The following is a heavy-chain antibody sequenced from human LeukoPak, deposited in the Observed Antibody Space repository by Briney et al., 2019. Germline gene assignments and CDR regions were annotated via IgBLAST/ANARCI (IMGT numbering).Heavy chain of an antibody. Sequence: SETLSLTCTVSGGSFTTGTYYWSWIRQPAGKGLEWIGRIYTSGRTDYNPSLKSRVTISVDTSKNQFSLKLSSVTAADTAVYYCARGSSSWTPGNDAFDIWGQGTMVTVSS. CDR1: GGSFTTGTYY. D-gene: IGHD6-13*01. CDR3: ARGSSSWTPGNDAFDI. J-gene: IGHJ3*02. V-gene: IGHV4-61*02. CDR2: IYTSGRT.